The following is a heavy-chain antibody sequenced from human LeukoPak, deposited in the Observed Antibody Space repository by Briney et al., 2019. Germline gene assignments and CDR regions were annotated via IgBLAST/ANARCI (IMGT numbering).Heavy chain of an antibody. CDR2: ISYDGSNK. CDR1: GFTFSSYA. V-gene: IGHV3-30*04. CDR3: APDPRAPHLGY. Sequence: GGSLRLSCAASGFTFSSYAMHWVRQAPGKGLEWVAVISYDGSNKYYADSVKGRFTISRDNSKNTLYLQMNSLRAEDTAVYYCAPDPRAPHLGYWGQGTLVTVSS. J-gene: IGHJ4*02.